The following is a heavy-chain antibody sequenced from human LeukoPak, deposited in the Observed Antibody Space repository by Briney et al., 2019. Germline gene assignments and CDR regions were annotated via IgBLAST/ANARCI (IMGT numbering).Heavy chain of an antibody. V-gene: IGHV3-23*01. D-gene: IGHD6-19*01. CDR1: GFTFSSYS. CDR3: AAVANTGFDY. CDR2: ISGSGGNT. J-gene: IGHJ4*02. Sequence: PGGSLRLSCAASGFTFSSYSMSWVRQAPGKGLEWFSAISGSGGNTYYADSVKGRFTISRDTSKNTLYLQMNSLRAEDTAVYYCAAVANTGFDYWGQGTLGTVSS.